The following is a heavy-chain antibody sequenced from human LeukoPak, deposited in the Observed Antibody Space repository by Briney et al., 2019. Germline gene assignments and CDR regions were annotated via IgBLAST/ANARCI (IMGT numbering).Heavy chain of an antibody. CDR3: ARGHDSSGYIPDY. V-gene: IGHV1-2*02. D-gene: IGHD3-22*01. CDR2: INPNSGGT. J-gene: IGHJ4*02. CDR1: GYTFTGYY. Sequence: GASVKVSCKASGYTFTGYYMHWVRQAPGQGLEWMGWINPNSGGTNYAQKFQGRVTMTRDTSISTAYMELSSLGSDDTAVYYCARGHDSSGYIPDYWGQGTLVTVSS.